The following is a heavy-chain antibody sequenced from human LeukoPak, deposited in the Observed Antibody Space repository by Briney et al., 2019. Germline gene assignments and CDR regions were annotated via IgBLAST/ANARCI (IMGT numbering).Heavy chain of an antibody. CDR1: GFTFDNYA. CDR2: ISWNSGSI. Sequence: GGSLRLSCAASGFTFDNYAMHWVRQAPGKGLEWVSGISWNSGSIGYADSVKGRFTISRDNAKNSLYLQMNSLRAEDTAVYYCAKDFRYSYGSPYFDYWGQGTLVTVSS. V-gene: IGHV3-9*01. D-gene: IGHD5-18*01. CDR3: AKDFRYSYGSPYFDY. J-gene: IGHJ4*02.